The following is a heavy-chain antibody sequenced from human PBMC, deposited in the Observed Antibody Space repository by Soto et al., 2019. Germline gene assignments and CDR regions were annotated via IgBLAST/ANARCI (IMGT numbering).Heavy chain of an antibody. CDR2: ISGSGGST. D-gene: IGHD2-21*01. CDR3: AKYPVVVIARDAFDI. V-gene: IGHV3-23*01. Sequence: GGSLRLSCVASGFTFSSYAMSWVRQAPGKGLEWVSAISGSGGSTYYADSVKGRFTISRDNSKNTLYLQMNSLRAEDMAVYYCAKYPVVVIARDAFDIWGQGTMVTVSS. J-gene: IGHJ3*02. CDR1: GFTFSSYA.